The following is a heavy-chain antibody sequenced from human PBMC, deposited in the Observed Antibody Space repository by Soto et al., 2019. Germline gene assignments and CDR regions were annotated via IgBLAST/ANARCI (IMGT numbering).Heavy chain of an antibody. CDR3: ARERAEGYGSGWNLFDP. CDR1: GGSISNYY. D-gene: IGHD6-19*01. Sequence: QVQLQESGPGLVKPSETLSLMCTVSGGSISNYYWSWIRQSPGKGLEWIGYIHYSGSTNYNPSFESRVTISVDTSKNQFSLRLSSVTAADTAFYYCARERAEGYGSGWNLFDPWGQGTLVTVSS. V-gene: IGHV4-59*01. J-gene: IGHJ5*02. CDR2: IHYSGST.